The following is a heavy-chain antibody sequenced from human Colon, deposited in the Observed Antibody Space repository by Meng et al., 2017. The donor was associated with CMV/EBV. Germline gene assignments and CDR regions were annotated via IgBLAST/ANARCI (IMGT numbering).Heavy chain of an antibody. D-gene: IGHD3-16*01. Sequence: GSLRLSCSASGYSISSGYFWGWIRQPPGKGLEWVAIGYHSGFTSYNPSLESRVTMSADTSRNHFSLKLTSVTAADSAVYYCARVRVDYGGDAFDIWGQGTKVTVSS. CDR2: GYHSGFT. J-gene: IGHJ3*02. CDR1: GYSISSGYF. V-gene: IGHV4-38-2*02. CDR3: ARVRVDYGGDAFDI.